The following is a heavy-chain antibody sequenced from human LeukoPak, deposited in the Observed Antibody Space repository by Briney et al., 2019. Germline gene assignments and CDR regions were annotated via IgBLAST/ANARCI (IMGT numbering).Heavy chain of an antibody. CDR1: GFTFSSYA. CDR2: ISYDGSNK. D-gene: IGHD2-8*01. CDR3: AREGIVLMVYVYFDY. V-gene: IGHV3-30*04. Sequence: PGGSLRLSCAASGFTFSSYAMHWVRQAPGKGLEWVAVISYDGSNKYYADSVKGRFTISRDNSKNTLYLQMNSLRAEDTAVYYCAREGIVLMVYVYFDYWGQGTLVTVSS. J-gene: IGHJ4*02.